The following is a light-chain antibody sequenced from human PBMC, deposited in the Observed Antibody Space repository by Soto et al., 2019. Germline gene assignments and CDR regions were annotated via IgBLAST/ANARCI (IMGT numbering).Light chain of an antibody. CDR3: QHYGSSPPIT. J-gene: IGKJ3*01. CDR2: GAS. V-gene: IGKV3-20*01. Sequence: EIVLTQSPGTLSLSPGERATLSCRTSQSISSTYLAWYQQKPGQAPRLLIYGASTRATGIPDRFSGGGSGTDFTLTISRLEPEDVAVYYCQHYGSSPPITFGPGTKVDIK. CDR1: QSISSTY.